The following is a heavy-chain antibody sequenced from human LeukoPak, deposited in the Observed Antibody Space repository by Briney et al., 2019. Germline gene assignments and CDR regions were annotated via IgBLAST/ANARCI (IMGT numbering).Heavy chain of an antibody. CDR3: ARLVTGTFDY. Sequence: SETLSLTCTVSGGSISSSSYYWGWIRQPPGKGLEGIGSIYYSGSTYYNPSLKSRVTISVDTSKNQFSLKLSSVTAADTAVYYCARLVTGTFDYWGQGTLVTVSS. J-gene: IGHJ4*02. D-gene: IGHD2-21*02. CDR1: GGSISSSSYY. CDR2: IYYSGST. V-gene: IGHV4-39*01.